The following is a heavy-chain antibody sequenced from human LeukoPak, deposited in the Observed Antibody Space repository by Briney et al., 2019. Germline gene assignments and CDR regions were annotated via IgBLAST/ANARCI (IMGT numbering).Heavy chain of an antibody. CDR1: GFTFSSYG. J-gene: IGHJ4*02. CDR3: AKSDGYQLPPLNY. D-gene: IGHD2-2*01. CDR2: IRYDGSNK. Sequence: GGSLRLSCAASGFTFSSYGMHWVRQAPGKGLEWVAFIRYDGSNKYYADSVRGRFTISRDNSKNTLYLQMNSLRAEDTAVYYCAKSDGYQLPPLNYWGQGTLVTVSS. V-gene: IGHV3-30*02.